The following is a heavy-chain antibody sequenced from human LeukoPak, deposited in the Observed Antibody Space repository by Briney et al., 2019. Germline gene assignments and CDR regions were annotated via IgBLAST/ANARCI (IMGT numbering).Heavy chain of an antibody. V-gene: IGHV4-59*01. Sequence: SETLSLTCTVSGGSIRGYYWSWIRQPPGKGLEWIGYIYYQGSTNYNPSLKSRVTISVDTSKNQFSLKLTSVTAADTAVYYCARVYYSSSYDYWYFDLWGRGTLVTVSS. D-gene: IGHD6-13*01. CDR1: GGSIRGYY. CDR2: IYYQGST. J-gene: IGHJ2*01. CDR3: ARVYYSSSYDYWYFDL.